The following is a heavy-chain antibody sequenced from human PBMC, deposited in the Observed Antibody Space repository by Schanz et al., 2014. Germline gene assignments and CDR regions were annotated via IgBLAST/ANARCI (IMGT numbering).Heavy chain of an antibody. J-gene: IGHJ4*02. CDR2: INPSGGST. V-gene: IGHV1-46*03. CDR3: ARDGVDAAAGGNY. CDR1: GGTFSTYP. Sequence: QVQLVQSGAELRKPGTSVKVSCKASGGTFSTYPINWLRQAPGQGLEWMGMINPSGGSTTYAQKFQGRVTMTRDTSTSTVYMELSSLRSEDTAVYYCARDGVDAAAGGNYWGQGTLVTVSS. D-gene: IGHD6-13*01.